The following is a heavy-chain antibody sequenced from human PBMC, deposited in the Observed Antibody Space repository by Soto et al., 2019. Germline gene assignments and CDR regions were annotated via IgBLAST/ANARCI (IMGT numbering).Heavy chain of an antibody. CDR1: GYTFTSYG. D-gene: IGHD6-19*01. CDR2: ISAYNGNT. CDR3: ARAEGLAVAGEFDY. V-gene: IGHV1-18*01. Sequence: GASVKVSCXASGYTFTSYGSSWVRQAPGQGLEWMGWISAYNGNTNYAQKLQGRVTMTTDTSTSTAYMELRSLRSDDTAVYYCARAEGLAVAGEFDYWGQGTLVTVSS. J-gene: IGHJ4*02.